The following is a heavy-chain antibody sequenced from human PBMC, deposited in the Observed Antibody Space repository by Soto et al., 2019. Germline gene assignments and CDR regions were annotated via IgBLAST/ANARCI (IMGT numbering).Heavy chain of an antibody. CDR2: ISGSGGST. CDR3: AYSGYDPGDAFDI. J-gene: IGHJ3*02. CDR1: GFTFSSYA. Sequence: GESLKISCAASGFTFSSYAMSWVRQAPGKGLEWVSAISGSGGSTYYADSVKGRFTIARDNSKNTLYLQMNSLRAEDTAVYYCAYSGYDPGDAFDIWGQGTMVTVSS. V-gene: IGHV3-23*01. D-gene: IGHD5-12*01.